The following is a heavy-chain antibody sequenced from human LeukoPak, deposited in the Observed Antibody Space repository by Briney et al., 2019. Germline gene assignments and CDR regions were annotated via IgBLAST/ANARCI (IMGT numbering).Heavy chain of an antibody. J-gene: IGHJ4*02. V-gene: IGHV4-34*01. CDR3: APHCSSASCPDY. CDR1: GGSFSGYY. D-gene: IGHD2-2*01. CDR2: INHSGST. Sequence: PSETLSLTCAVYGGSFSGYYWSWIRQPPGKGLEWIGEINHSGSTNCNPSLKSRVTISVDTSKNQFSLKLSSVTAADTAVYYCAPHCSSASCPDYWGQGTLVTVSS.